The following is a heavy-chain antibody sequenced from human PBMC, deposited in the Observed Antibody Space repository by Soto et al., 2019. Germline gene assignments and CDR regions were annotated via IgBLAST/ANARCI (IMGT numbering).Heavy chain of an antibody. Sequence: QVQLVQSGAEVKKPGASVKVSCKASGYTFTGYYMHWVRQAPGQGLEWMGWINPNSGGTNYAQKLQGWVTMTRDTSISTAYMELSRLRSDDTAVYYCAREGAGYSSSRDAFDIWGQGTMVTVSS. J-gene: IGHJ3*02. D-gene: IGHD6-13*01. CDR1: GYTFTGYY. CDR2: INPNSGGT. V-gene: IGHV1-2*04. CDR3: AREGAGYSSSRDAFDI.